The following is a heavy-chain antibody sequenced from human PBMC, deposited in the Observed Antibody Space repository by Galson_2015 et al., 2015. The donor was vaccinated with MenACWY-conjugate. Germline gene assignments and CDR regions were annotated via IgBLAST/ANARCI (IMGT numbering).Heavy chain of an antibody. D-gene: IGHD2/OR15-2a*01. J-gene: IGHJ5*02. Sequence: VKVSCKVSGYTFTDYYIHWVQQAPGTGLEWMGLVDPEDHKTIYAEKFQGSITITADTSTDPTYMQLHSLRSENTAVYYCVSDRGVPATFERGDWFAPWGQGTLVTVSS. CDR1: GYTFTDYY. CDR2: VDPEDHKT. V-gene: IGHV1-69-2*01. CDR3: VSDRGVPATFERGDWFAP.